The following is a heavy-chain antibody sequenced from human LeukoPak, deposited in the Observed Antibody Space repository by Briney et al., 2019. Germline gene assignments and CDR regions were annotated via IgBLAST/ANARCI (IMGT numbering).Heavy chain of an antibody. CDR2: IRSKANNYAT. CDR1: GFTFRGSA. CDR3: TAYIAAAGTGGDY. J-gene: IGHJ4*02. D-gene: IGHD6-13*01. Sequence: GGSLKLSCAASGFTFRGSAIHWVRQPSGKGLEWVGRIRSKANNYATAYAASVKGRFTISRDDSKNTAYLQMNSLKTEDTAVYYCTAYIAAAGTGGDYWGQGTLVTVSS. V-gene: IGHV3-73*01.